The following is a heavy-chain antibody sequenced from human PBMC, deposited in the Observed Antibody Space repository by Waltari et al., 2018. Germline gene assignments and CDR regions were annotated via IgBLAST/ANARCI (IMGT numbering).Heavy chain of an antibody. J-gene: IGHJ4*02. CDR2: INYSGST. V-gene: IGHV4-34*01. CDR3: AGTPVGVTFLYFDY. Sequence: QVQLQQWGAGLLKPSETLSLTCAVYGGSFSGYYWSWIRQSPGKGLAWIGEINYSGSTNETPSLKSRVTISIDTSKTQFSLELTSVTGADTAVYYCAGTPVGVTFLYFDYWGQGTLVTVSS. CDR1: GGSFSGYY. D-gene: IGHD1-26*01.